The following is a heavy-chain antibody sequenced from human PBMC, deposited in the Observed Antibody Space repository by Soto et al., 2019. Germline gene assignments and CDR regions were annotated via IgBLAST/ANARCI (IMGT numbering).Heavy chain of an antibody. CDR3: ARRGVVVPATDY. J-gene: IGHJ4*02. CDR2: IYYSGST. Sequence: QLQLQESGPGLVKPSETLSLTCTVSGGSISSSSYYWGWIRQPPGKGLEWIGSIYYSGSTYYNPSLKSRVTISVDTSKNQFSLKLSSVTAADTAVYYCARRGVVVPATDYWGQGTLVTVSS. D-gene: IGHD2-2*01. V-gene: IGHV4-39*01. CDR1: GGSISSSSYY.